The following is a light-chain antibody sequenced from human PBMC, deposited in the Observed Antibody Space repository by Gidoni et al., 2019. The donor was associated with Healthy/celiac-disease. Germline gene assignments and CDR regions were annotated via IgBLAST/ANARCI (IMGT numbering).Light chain of an antibody. CDR3: QQHRT. CDR2: GAS. CDR1: QSVSSSY. Sequence: EIVLTQSPGTLSLSPGERATLSCRASQSVSSSYLAWYQQKPGQAPRLLIYGASSRATGIPDRFSGSGSGTDFTLTISRLEPEDFAVYYCQQHRTFGQXTKVEIK. J-gene: IGKJ1*01. V-gene: IGKV3-20*01.